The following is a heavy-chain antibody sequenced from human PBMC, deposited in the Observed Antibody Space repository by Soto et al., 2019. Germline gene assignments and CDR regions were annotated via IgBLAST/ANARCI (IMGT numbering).Heavy chain of an antibody. V-gene: IGHV1-18*01. J-gene: IGHJ4*02. CDR3: ARDVTPPDY. CDR1: GYTFSSYA. CDR2: ISAYNGNT. Sequence: QVQLVQSGAEVKKPGVSVKVSCKASGYTFSSYAFSWVRQAPGQGLEWMGWISAYNGNTNNAKKFQGRVTMTTDTSTSTAYMELRSLRSDDTAVYYCARDVTPPDYWGQGTLVTVSS.